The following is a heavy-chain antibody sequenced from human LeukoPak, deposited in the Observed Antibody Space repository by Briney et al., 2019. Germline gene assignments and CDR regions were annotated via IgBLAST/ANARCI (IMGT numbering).Heavy chain of an antibody. CDR3: ATVGRLHYVLEV. Sequence: ASVTVSFKTSGHTFPKNGISWVRQAPGQGLEWMGWVVGHTGHTKYTQKFQGRGTMTTDTSTTTAYMELRSLKSDDTAIYYCATVGRLHYVLEVWGQGTLVTVS. CDR2: VVGHTGHT. V-gene: IGHV1-18*01. CDR1: GHTFPKNG. J-gene: IGHJ4*02. D-gene: IGHD3-10*02.